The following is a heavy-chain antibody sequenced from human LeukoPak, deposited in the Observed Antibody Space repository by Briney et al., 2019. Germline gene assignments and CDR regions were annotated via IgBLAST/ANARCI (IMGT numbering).Heavy chain of an antibody. V-gene: IGHV3-15*01. J-gene: IGHJ4*02. Sequence: GGSLRLSCAASGFTFSSSGMHWVRQAPGKGLEWVGRIKSKTDGGTTDYAAPVKGRFTISRDDSKNTLYLQMNSLKTEDTAVYYCTVIVGYHFDYWGQGTLVTVSS. CDR2: IKSKTDGGTT. CDR3: TVIVGYHFDY. D-gene: IGHD2-21*01. CDR1: GFTFSSSG.